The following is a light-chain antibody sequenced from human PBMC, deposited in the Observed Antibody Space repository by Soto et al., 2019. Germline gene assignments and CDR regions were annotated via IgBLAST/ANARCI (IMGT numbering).Light chain of an antibody. CDR2: GAS. J-gene: IGKJ2*01. CDR1: QTVTSNY. CDR3: QQYLSLPVT. V-gene: IGKV3-20*01. Sequence: EVVLTQSPGTLSLSPGERATLSCRASQTVTSNYLAWYQQKPGQAPRLLIYGASSRANDIPHRFSGSGSGTDFTLTISRLEPEDFALYYCQQYLSLPVTFGQGTKLEIK.